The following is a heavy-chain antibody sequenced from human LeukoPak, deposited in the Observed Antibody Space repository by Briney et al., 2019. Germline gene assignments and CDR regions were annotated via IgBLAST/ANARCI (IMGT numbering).Heavy chain of an antibody. J-gene: IGHJ6*02. D-gene: IGHD3-9*01. CDR3: AREISSGVYDILTGYYVRWEPPPGNNYYYGMDV. Sequence: GGSLRLSCAASGFTFSSYSMNWVCQAPGKGLECVSYISSSSSTIYYADSVKGRFTISRDNAKNSLYLQMNSLRAEDTAVYYCAREISSGVYDILTGYYVRWEPPPGNNYYYGMDVWGQGTTVTVSS. V-gene: IGHV3-48*04. CDR1: GFTFSSYS. CDR2: ISSSSSTI.